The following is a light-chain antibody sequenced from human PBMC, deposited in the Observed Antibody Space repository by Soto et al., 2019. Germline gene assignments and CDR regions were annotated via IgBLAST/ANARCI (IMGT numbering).Light chain of an antibody. CDR1: ESVRTS. CDR3: QQYSDWPRT. V-gene: IGKV3-15*01. CDR2: GAS. Sequence: VLTQSPATLSVSPGERVTLSCRASESVRTSLAWYQHKPGRSPSLLMYGASNRATGVPVRFSGSGSGTDFTLTITSLQSDDLAIYYCQQYSDWPRTFGQGTKLEIK. J-gene: IGKJ1*01.